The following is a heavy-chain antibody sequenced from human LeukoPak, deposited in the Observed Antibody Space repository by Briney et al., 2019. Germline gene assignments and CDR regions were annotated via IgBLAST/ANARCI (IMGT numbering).Heavy chain of an antibody. V-gene: IGHV4-38-2*02. CDR3: ASRPFPFPCTSCSSSSAFYFDY. D-gene: IGHD2-2*01. Sequence: SETLSLTCTVSGYSISSGYYWGWIRQPPGKGLEWIGSIYHRGSTYYNPSLKSRVTISVDTSKNQFSLKLSSVTAADTAVYYCASRPFPFPCTSCSSSSAFYFDYWGQGTLVTVSS. CDR1: GYSISSGYY. CDR2: IYHRGST. J-gene: IGHJ4*02.